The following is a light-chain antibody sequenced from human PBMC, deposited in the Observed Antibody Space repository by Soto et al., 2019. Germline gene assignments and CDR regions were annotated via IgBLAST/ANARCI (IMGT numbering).Light chain of an antibody. V-gene: IGKV3-15*01. CDR3: QQCNKRPLT. CDR2: GAS. CDR1: QSVSSN. J-gene: IGKJ4*01. Sequence: EIVMTQSPATLSVSPGERATLCCRASQSVSSNLAWYQQKPGQAPRLLIYGASTRATGIPARFSGSGSGTDFTLTISSLQSEDFGLYYCQQCNKRPLTFGGGTKVDIK.